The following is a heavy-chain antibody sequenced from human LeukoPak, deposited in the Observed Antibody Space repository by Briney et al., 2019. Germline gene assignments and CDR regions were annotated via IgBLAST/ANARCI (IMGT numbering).Heavy chain of an antibody. D-gene: IGHD6-19*01. J-gene: IGHJ4*02. V-gene: IGHV3-21*01. CDR1: GFRFSYYS. CDR3: AKLPKPGIAVAKRDY. Sequence: PGGSLRLSCAASGFRFSYYSMHWVRQAPGKGLEWVSSVSSSGDYKYYADSMKGRFTISRDNAKNSLYIQMNSLRVEDAAVYFCAKLPKPGIAVAKRDYWGQGTLVTVSS. CDR2: VSSSGDYK.